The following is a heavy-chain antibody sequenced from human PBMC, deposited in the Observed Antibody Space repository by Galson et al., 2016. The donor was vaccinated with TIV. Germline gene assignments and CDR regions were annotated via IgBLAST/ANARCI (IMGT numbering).Heavy chain of an antibody. V-gene: IGHV4-39*07. CDR1: SDSISSSNHY. J-gene: IGHJ1*01. Sequence: ETLSLTCSVSSDSISSSNHYWGWIRQPPGKGLEWIGSIYFTGTTFYNPSLKSRVSISVDTSKNQFSLNLTSVTAADTAIYYCAWSGWEPSYFQHWGQGTQGIVSS. CDR3: AWSGWEPSYFQH. CDR2: IYFTGTT. D-gene: IGHD1-26*01.